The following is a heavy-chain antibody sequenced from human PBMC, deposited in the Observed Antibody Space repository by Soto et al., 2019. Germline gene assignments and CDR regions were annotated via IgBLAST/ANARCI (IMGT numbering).Heavy chain of an antibody. Sequence: GESLRLSCAASGFTFSSYAMHWVRQAPGKGLEWVAVISYDGSNKYYADSVKGRFTISRDNSKNTLYLQMNSLRAEDTAVYYCARAQYPLGLDLPNQRWGQGTLVTVSS. V-gene: IGHV3-30-3*01. J-gene: IGHJ4*02. CDR1: GFTFSSYA. CDR3: ARAQYPLGLDLPNQR. CDR2: ISYDGSNK. D-gene: IGHD3-16*01.